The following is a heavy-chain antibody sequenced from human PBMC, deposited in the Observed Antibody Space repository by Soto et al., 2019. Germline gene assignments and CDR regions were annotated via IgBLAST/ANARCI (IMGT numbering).Heavy chain of an antibody. CDR2: IKQDGSDM. D-gene: IGHD3-10*01. J-gene: IGHJ3*01. CDR1: GFTFGSYW. CDR3: ANVLRV. V-gene: IGHV3-7*01. Sequence: EVQLVESGGDLVQPGGSLRLSCAASGFTFGSYWMTWVRQAPGKGLEWVANIKQDGSDMNYVDSVKGRFTISRDNAKNSLYLQMNSLRAEDTALCYCANVLRVWGQGTMVTVSS.